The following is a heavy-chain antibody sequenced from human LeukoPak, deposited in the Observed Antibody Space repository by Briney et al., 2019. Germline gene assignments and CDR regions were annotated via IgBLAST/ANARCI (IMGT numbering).Heavy chain of an antibody. CDR2: IDPSGGST. D-gene: IGHD5-18*01. CDR1: GYTFTSYY. CDR3: AGNVDTAMVTSGAFDI. V-gene: IGHV1-46*01. Sequence: ASVKVSCKASGYTFTSYYMHWVRQAPGQGLEWMGIIDPSGGSTSYAQKFQGRVTMTRDMSTSTVYMELSSLRSEDTAVYYCAGNVDTAMVTSGAFDIWGQGTMVTVSS. J-gene: IGHJ3*02.